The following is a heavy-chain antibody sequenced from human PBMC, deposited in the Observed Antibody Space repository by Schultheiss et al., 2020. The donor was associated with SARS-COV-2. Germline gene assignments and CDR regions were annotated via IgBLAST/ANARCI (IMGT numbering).Heavy chain of an antibody. Sequence: GGSLRLSCAASGFTFSSYSMNWVRQAPGKGLEWVSYISSSSSTIYYADSVKGRFTISRDNAKNSLYLQMNSLRAEDTAVYYCARDVEVVVIAIPDAFDIWGQGTMVTVS. J-gene: IGHJ3*02. CDR1: GFTFSSYS. D-gene: IGHD2-21*01. CDR3: ARDVEVVVIAIPDAFDI. CDR2: ISSSSSTI. V-gene: IGHV3-48*04.